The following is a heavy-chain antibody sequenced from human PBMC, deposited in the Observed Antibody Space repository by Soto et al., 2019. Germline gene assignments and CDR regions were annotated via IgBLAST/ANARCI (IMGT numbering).Heavy chain of an antibody. CDR2: IIPIFGTA. D-gene: IGHD6-6*01. CDR3: ARGYSIAAREVGNRYNWFDP. J-gene: IGHJ5*02. Sequence: QVQLVQSGAEVKKPGSSVKVSCKASGGTFSSYAISWVRQAPGQGLEWMGGIIPIFGTANYAQKFQGRVTITADKSTSQAYMELRSRRSEETAVYFCARGYSIAAREVGNRYNWFDPWGQGTLVTVSS. CDR1: GGTFSSYA. V-gene: IGHV1-69*06.